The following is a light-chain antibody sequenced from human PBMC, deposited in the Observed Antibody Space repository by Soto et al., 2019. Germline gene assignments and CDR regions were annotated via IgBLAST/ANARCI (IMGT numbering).Light chain of an antibody. Sequence: VMTQSPATLSVSPGERATLSCWASETVATNLAWYQQKPGQAPRLLIFGASIRDTGIPDSFSGSGSGTDFTLTISRLEPEDFAAYYCQQYGSSGTFGQGTKVDIK. CDR1: ETVATN. CDR2: GAS. CDR3: QQYGSSGT. J-gene: IGKJ1*01. V-gene: IGKV3-20*01.